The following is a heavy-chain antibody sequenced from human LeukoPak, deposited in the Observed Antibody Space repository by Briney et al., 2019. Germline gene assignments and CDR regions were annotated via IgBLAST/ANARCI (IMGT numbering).Heavy chain of an antibody. CDR3: ARVGGVDYADLYFDC. J-gene: IGHJ4*02. CDR2: INPSGGST. D-gene: IGHD4-17*01. Sequence: ASVKVSCKASGYTFIRYYIHWVRQAPGQGLEWMGLINPSGGSTNYAQKFQGRVTMTRDTSTSTIYMELSSLTSEDTAVYYCARVGGVDYADLYFDCWGQGTLVTVSS. CDR1: GYTFIRYY. V-gene: IGHV1-46*01.